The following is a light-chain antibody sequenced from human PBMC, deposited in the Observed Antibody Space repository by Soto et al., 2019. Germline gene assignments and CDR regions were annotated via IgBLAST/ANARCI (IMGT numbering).Light chain of an antibody. Sequence: EIVLPQSPGTLSLSPGERATLSCRASQSVSSIYLAWYQQKPGQAPRLLIYGVSSRAPGIPERFSGSGSGTEFTLTISRLEPEDFAVYYCQHYGNSRWTFGQGTKVDIK. V-gene: IGKV3-20*01. J-gene: IGKJ1*01. CDR1: QSVSSIY. CDR2: GVS. CDR3: QHYGNSRWT.